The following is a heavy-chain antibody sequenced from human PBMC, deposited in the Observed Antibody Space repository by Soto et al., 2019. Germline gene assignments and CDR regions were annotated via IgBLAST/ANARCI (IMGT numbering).Heavy chain of an antibody. J-gene: IGHJ6*04. CDR1: GFTIDDYA. CDR2: IRWNSGYT. D-gene: IGHD2-15*01. CDR3: AIDMTGGRVGGGGRVTRYNYVMDG. V-gene: IGHV3-9*01. Sequence: EVQLVESAGGLVQPGRSLRLSCVASGFTIDDYAMHWVRQAPGTDLDWVSGIRWNSGYTGHAGSVRGRFAVSRDNAKNSVYFRMPRVCAEDTAFHGLAIDMTGGRVGGGGRVTRYNYVMDGWGEGITVTVAS.